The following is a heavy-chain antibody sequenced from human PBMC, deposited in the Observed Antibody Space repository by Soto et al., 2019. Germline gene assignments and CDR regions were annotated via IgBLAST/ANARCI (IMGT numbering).Heavy chain of an antibody. CDR1: GFTFDDYA. Sequence: GGSLRLSCAASGFTFDDYAMHWVRQAQGKGLEWVSGISWNSGSIGYADSVKGRFTISRDNAKNSLYLQMNSLRAEDTALYYCAKGFATQTKDIVVVPAAPPHAFDIWGQGTMVTVSS. CDR3: AKGFATQTKDIVVVPAAPPHAFDI. D-gene: IGHD2-2*01. V-gene: IGHV3-9*01. CDR2: ISWNSGSI. J-gene: IGHJ3*02.